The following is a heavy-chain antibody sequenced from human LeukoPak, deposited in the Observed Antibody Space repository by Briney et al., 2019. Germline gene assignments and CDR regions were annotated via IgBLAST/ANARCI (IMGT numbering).Heavy chain of an antibody. J-gene: IGHJ6*03. CDR2: ISGSGGST. CDR3: AKDDLGSGNPHYMDV. Sequence: PGGSLRLSCAASGFTFSSYAMSWVRQAPGKGLEWVSAISGSGGSTYYADSVKGRFTISRDNSKNTLYLQMNSLRAEDTAVYYCAKDDLGSGNPHYMDVWGKGTTVTISS. D-gene: IGHD3-10*01. CDR1: GFTFSSYA. V-gene: IGHV3-23*01.